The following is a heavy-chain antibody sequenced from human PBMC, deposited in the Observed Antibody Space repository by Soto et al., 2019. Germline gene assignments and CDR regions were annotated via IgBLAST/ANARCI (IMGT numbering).Heavy chain of an antibody. D-gene: IGHD2-2*01. V-gene: IGHV4-30-2*01. CDR3: ARVPDR. Sequence: SETLSLTCAVSGGSLIRGGYSWSWLRQPPGKGLEWIGYIYHSGSTYYNPSLKSRVTISVDRSKNQFSLKLSSVTAADTAVYYCARVPDRWGQGTLVTVSS. J-gene: IGHJ5*02. CDR1: GGSLIRGGYS. CDR2: IYHSGST.